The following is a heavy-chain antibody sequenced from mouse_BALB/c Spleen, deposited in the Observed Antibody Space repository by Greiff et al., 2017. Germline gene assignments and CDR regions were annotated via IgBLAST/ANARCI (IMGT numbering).Heavy chain of an antibody. J-gene: IGHJ3*01. Sequence: VQLKESGPELVKPGASVKISCKASGYSFTGYYMHWVKQSHVKSLEWIGRINPYNGATSYNQNFKDKASLTVDKSSSTAYMELHSLTSEDSAVYYGARAIYYGPWFAYWGQGTLVTVSA. CDR2: INPYNGAT. CDR1: GYSFTGYY. CDR3: ARAIYYGPWFAY. V-gene: IGHV1-31*01. D-gene: IGHD2-1*01.